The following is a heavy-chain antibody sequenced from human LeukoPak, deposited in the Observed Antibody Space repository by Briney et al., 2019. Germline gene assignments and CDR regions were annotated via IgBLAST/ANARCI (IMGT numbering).Heavy chain of an antibody. V-gene: IGHV3-7*01. CDR2: IKQDGSEK. J-gene: IGHJ4*02. CDR1: GFTFSDYA. CDR3: AKGYCGGDCPFDY. Sequence: GGSLRLSCAASGFTFSDYALGWVRQAPGRGLEWVANIKQDGSEKYYVDSVKGRYTISRDKSKNTLYLQMNSLRAEDTAVYYCAKGYCGGDCPFDYWGQGTLVTVSS. D-gene: IGHD2-21*01.